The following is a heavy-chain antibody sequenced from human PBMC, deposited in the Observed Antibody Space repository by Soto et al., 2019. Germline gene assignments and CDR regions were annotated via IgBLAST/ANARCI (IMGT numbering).Heavy chain of an antibody. CDR1: VFTFGDYT. CDR2: IRSKAYCGTT. V-gene: IGHV3-49*03. J-gene: IGHJ4*02. D-gene: IGHD3-22*01. Sequence: PGGSLRLSCTVSVFTFGDYTMSLFRQSRGKGLEWVGFIRSKAYCGTTEYAASVKSRFTISRDDSKSIAYLQMNSLKTEDTAVYYCTRVQYFYDSSDIWGQGTLVTVSS. CDR3: TRVQYFYDSSDI.